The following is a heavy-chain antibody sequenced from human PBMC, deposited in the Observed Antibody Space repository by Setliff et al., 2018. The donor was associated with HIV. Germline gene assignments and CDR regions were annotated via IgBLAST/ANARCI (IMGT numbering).Heavy chain of an antibody. V-gene: IGHV4-4*09. Sequence: SETLSLTCVVSDDSFSNYDWTWIRQSPGKALEWIGYISSSGTTNYNPSLRSRVTISMETSNTRFSLWLRSATAADTATYFCARLGRAIDDGGSSLRLDFWGQGMLGTVSS. CDR2: ISSSGTT. D-gene: IGHD2-21*01. J-gene: IGHJ4*02. CDR1: DDSFSNYD. CDR3: ARLGRAIDDGGSSLRLDF.